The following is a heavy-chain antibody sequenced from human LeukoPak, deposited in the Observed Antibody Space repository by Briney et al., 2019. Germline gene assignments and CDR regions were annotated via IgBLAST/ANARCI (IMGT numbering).Heavy chain of an antibody. V-gene: IGHV3-53*01. CDR2: IYSGGST. D-gene: IGHD2-21*02. J-gene: IGHJ4*02. CDR1: GFTVSSNY. CDR3: ATRRIYCGGDCYDDY. Sequence: GGSLRLSCAASGFTVSSNYMSWVRQAPGKGLEWVSVIYSGGSTYYADSVKGRFTISRDNSKNTLYLQMNSLRAEDTAVYYCATRRIYCGGDCYDDYWGQGTLVTVSS.